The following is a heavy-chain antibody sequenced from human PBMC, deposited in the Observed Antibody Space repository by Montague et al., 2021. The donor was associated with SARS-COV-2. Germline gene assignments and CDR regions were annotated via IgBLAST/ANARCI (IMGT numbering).Heavy chain of an antibody. CDR2: ITGNGPNT. V-gene: IGHV3-23*01. D-gene: IGHD2/OR15-2a*01. CDR1: DFIFSDYS. CDR3: ARGRIKDFLLVLPAPHLDV. Sequence: SLRLSCAASDFIFSDYSMTWVRQAPGKGLEWVSIITGNGPNTYYADSVKGRFTISRDNSRSTLYLQMNSLRVEDTAIYYCARGRIKDFLLVLPAPHLDVWGQGTPVTVSS. J-gene: IGHJ6*02.